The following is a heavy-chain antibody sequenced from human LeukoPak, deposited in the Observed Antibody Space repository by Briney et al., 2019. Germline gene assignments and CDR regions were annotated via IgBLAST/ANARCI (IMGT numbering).Heavy chain of an antibody. CDR2: ISYDGSNK. CDR1: GFAFRSHA. CDR3: AKDNVKVTTIRRVPHYMDV. D-gene: IGHD5-12*01. Sequence: PGGSLRLSCTASGFAFRSHATHWVRQAPGKGLEWVAVISYDGSNKYYADSVKGRFTISRDNSKNTLYLQMNSLRAEDTAVYYCAKDNVKVTTIRRVPHYMDVWGKGATVTISS. J-gene: IGHJ6*03. V-gene: IGHV3-30*18.